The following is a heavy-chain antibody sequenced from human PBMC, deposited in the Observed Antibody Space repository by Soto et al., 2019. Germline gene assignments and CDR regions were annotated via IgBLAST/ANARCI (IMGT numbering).Heavy chain of an antibody. Sequence: QVQLVESGGGVVQPGRSLRLSCADSGFTFSSYGMPWVRQAQGKGLEWVAVISYDGSNKYYADSVKGRFTISRDNSKNTLYLQMNSLRAEDTAVYYCVLVSGAGGDDAFDIWGQGTMVTVSS. V-gene: IGHV3-30*03. CDR3: VLVSGAGGDDAFDI. D-gene: IGHD5-12*01. CDR1: GFTFSSYG. CDR2: ISYDGSNK. J-gene: IGHJ3*02.